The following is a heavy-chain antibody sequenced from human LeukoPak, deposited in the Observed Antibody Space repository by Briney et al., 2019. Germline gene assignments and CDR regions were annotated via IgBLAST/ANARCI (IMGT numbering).Heavy chain of an antibody. CDR2: MNPNSGNT. CDR3: ARYGDIVLRSPFDY. D-gene: IGHD2-15*01. Sequence: GASVKVSCKASGYTFTSYDINWVRQATGQGLEWMGWMNPNSGNTGYAQKFQGRVTITRNTSISTAYMELSSLRSEDTAVYYCARYGDIVLRSPFDYWGQGTLVTVSS. J-gene: IGHJ4*02. V-gene: IGHV1-8*03. CDR1: GYTFTSYD.